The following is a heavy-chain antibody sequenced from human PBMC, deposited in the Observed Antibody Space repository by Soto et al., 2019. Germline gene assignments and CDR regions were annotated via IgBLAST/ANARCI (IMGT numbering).Heavy chain of an antibody. D-gene: IGHD3-10*01. Sequence: QVQLVQSGAEVKKPGSSVKVSCKASGGIFSTYASSWLRQAPGQGLEWMVGIIPIFGTPNYAQRFQGRVTITADESTTTSYMELSRLKSEDTAVYYCARDRDDYGSGNYYNRIDFWGQGTLVTVSS. V-gene: IGHV1-69*01. CDR3: ARDRDDYGSGNYYNRIDF. CDR1: GGIFSTYA. J-gene: IGHJ4*02. CDR2: IIPIFGTP.